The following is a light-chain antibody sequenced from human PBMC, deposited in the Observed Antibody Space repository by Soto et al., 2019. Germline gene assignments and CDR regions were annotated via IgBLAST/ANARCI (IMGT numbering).Light chain of an antibody. V-gene: IGKV4-1*01. CDR3: QQYYSTPYT. CDR1: PSVLNSSNNKNY. Sequence: DIVMTQSPDSLAVSLGERATINCKSSPSVLNSSNNKNYLAWYQQKPGQPPKLLIYWASTRESGVPDRFSGSGSGTDFTLTISGLQAEDVAVYYCQQYYSTPYTFGQGTKLEIK. CDR2: WAS. J-gene: IGKJ2*01.